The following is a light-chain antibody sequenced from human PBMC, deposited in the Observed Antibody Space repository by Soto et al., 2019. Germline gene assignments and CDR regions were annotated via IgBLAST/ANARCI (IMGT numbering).Light chain of an antibody. CDR3: QRYDTSPFT. CDR1: QSVSNNY. Sequence: EIVLTQSPGTLSLSPGERATLSCRASQSVSNNYLAWYQQRPGQAPSLLIYGASNRPAGIPGRFSGSGSGTDFTLTINRLEPEDFAVYYCQRYDTSPFTFGQGTKVDIK. V-gene: IGKV3-20*01. J-gene: IGKJ2*01. CDR2: GAS.